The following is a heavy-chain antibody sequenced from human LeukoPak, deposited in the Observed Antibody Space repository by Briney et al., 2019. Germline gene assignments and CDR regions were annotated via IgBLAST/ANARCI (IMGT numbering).Heavy chain of an antibody. CDR2: IYYSGST. J-gene: IGHJ3*02. CDR1: GGSISNYY. CDR3: ARVRYSSSAGHAFDI. D-gene: IGHD6-6*01. V-gene: IGHV4-59*01. Sequence: SETLSLTCAVSGGSISNYYWSWIRQPPGKGLEWIGFIYYSGSTNYNPSLKSRVTISVDTSKNQFSLKLSSVTAADTAVYYCARVRYSSSAGHAFDIWGQGTMVTVSS.